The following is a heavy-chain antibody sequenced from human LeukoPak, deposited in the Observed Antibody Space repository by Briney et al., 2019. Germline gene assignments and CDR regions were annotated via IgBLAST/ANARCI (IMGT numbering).Heavy chain of an antibody. J-gene: IGHJ4*02. CDR1: GGSISSGSYY. CDR2: IYTSGST. V-gene: IGHV4-61*02. CDR3: ARGWVVAANTFDY. D-gene: IGHD2-15*01. Sequence: SETLSLTCTVSGGSISSGSYYWSWIRQPAGKGLEWIGRIYTSGSTNYNPSLKSRVTISVDTSKNQFSLKLSSVTAADTAVYYCARGWVVAANTFDYWGQGTLVTVSS.